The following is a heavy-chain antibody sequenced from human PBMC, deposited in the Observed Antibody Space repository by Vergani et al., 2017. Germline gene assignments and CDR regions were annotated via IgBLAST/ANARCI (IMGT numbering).Heavy chain of an antibody. V-gene: IGHV3-48*04. D-gene: IGHD2-2*01. CDR3: ARENVVPAAIGD. CDR1: GFTFSSYS. CDR2: ISSSSSTI. J-gene: IGHJ4*02. Sequence: EVQLVESGGGLVQPGRSLRLSCAASGFTFSSYSMNWVRQAPGKGLEWVSYISSSSSTIYYAASVKGRFTISRDNAKSSLFLQMNSLRAEDTAVYYCARENVVPAAIGDWGQGTLVTVSS.